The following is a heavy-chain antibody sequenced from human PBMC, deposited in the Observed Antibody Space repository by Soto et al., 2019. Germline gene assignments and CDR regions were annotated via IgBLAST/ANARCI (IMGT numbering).Heavy chain of an antibody. J-gene: IGHJ4*02. CDR3: ARGYSSGPDY. CDR1: GFTFSNHW. D-gene: IGHD6-19*01. Sequence: EVQLVESGGGLVQPGGSLRLSCAASGFTFSNHWMHWVRQAPGKGLEWVSRINSDGSTTTYADSVKGRFTIFRHTAKNTLYVQVNSLRAEDTALYYCARGYSSGPDYWGQGTLVTVSS. V-gene: IGHV3-74*01. CDR2: INSDGSTT.